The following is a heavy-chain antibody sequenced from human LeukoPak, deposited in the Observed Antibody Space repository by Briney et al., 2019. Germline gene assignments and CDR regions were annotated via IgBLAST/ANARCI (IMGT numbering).Heavy chain of an antibody. CDR3: ARDGGSDYYDNSGYYY. CDR2: INVANGNT. J-gene: IGHJ4*02. D-gene: IGHD3-22*01. V-gene: IGHV1-3*03. Sequence: GASVKVSCKASGYTFTSYGISWVRQAPGQGLEWMGWINVANGNTKYSQEFQGRVTITRDTSASTAYMELSSLRSEDMAVYYCARDGGSDYYDNSGYYYWGQGTLVTVSS. CDR1: GYTFTSYG.